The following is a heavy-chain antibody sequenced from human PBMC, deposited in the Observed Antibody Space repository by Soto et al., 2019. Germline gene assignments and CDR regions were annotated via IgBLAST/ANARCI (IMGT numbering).Heavy chain of an antibody. J-gene: IGHJ4*02. V-gene: IGHV3-21*01. CDR3: ANLGLEDPYNWNLFDSSSWYEDFDY. Sequence: AGGSLRLSCTVSGFAFNNYGINWVRQAPGKGLEWVSSISKSDYTYYSDSVKGRFAISRDNAKSSVSLQMNTLRVEDTAVYYCANLGLEDPYNWNLFDSSSWYEDFDYWGQGTLVTVS. CDR2: ISKSDYT. D-gene: IGHD6-13*01. CDR1: GFAFNNYG.